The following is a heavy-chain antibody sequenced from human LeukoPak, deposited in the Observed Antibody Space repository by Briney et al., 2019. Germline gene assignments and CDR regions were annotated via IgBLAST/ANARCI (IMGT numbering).Heavy chain of an antibody. CDR1: GSTFSNYA. V-gene: IGHV3-23*01. Sequence: PGGSLRLSCAASGSTFSNYAMTWVRQAPGKGLEWVSRTSGSGDIRLYADSVKGRFTISRSNSENTLYLHMNSLRAEDTAVYYCANYRSGGGGYYSGLEHWGQGTMVAVSS. CDR3: ANYRSGGGGYYSGLEH. CDR2: TSGSGDIR. J-gene: IGHJ1*01. D-gene: IGHD2-15*01.